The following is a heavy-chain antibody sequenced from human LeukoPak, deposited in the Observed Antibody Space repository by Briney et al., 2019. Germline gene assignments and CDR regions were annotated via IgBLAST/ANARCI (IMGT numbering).Heavy chain of an antibody. D-gene: IGHD5-24*01. CDR1: AYTFTAYY. Sequence: GASVKVSCRASAYTFTAYYMHWVRQAPGQGLEWMGWINPISGDTNYAQKFQGRVSMTRDSSISTAYMDLSDLRSDDTAVYSCARGRNIEMTTMSGGSDYWGQGTLVTVSS. CDR3: ARGRNIEMTTMSGGSDY. J-gene: IGHJ4*02. CDR2: INPISGDT. V-gene: IGHV1-2*02.